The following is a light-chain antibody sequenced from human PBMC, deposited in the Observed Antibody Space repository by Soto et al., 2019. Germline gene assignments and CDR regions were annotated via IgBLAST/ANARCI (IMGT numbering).Light chain of an antibody. CDR2: DDN. CDR1: NIGTKS. J-gene: IGLJ2*01. V-gene: IGLV3-21*02. Sequence: SYELTRSPSVSVAPGQTARITCEEDNIGTKSVHWYQQKPGQAPVLVVYDDNDRPSGIPERFSGSNSGTTATLAISRVEAGDEADYYCQVWDSTSDLVVFGGGTKLTVL. CDR3: QVWDSTSDLVV.